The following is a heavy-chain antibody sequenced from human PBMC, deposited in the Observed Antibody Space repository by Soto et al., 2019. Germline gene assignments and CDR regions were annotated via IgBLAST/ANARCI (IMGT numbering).Heavy chain of an antibody. D-gene: IGHD2-21*01. CDR2: IYNSGNT. V-gene: IGHV4-30-4*01. CDR1: GGSISDVAYY. CDR3: ASGLSGDKVDQ. J-gene: IGHJ4*02. Sequence: QVQLQESGPGLVKPSQTLSLTCTVSGGSISDVAYYWSWIRQPPGKGLEWIGHIYNSGNTYNNPSLRSRLTISLDTSKSQFSLNLNSVTAADTAVYYCASGLSGDKVDQWGQGTLVTVSS.